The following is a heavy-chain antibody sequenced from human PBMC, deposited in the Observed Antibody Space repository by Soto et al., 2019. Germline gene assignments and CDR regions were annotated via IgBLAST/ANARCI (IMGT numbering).Heavy chain of an antibody. CDR3: AGGTIFGVVNALDY. Sequence: SETLSLTCAVYGGSFSGYYWSWIRQPPGKGLEWIGEINHSGSTNYNPSLKSRVTISVDTSKNQFSLKLSSVTAADTAVYYCAGGTIFGVVNALDYWGQGTLVTVSS. J-gene: IGHJ4*02. CDR2: INHSGST. V-gene: IGHV4-34*01. D-gene: IGHD3-3*01. CDR1: GGSFSGYY.